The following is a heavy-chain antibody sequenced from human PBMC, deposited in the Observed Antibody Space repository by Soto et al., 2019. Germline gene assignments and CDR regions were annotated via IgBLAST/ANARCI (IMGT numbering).Heavy chain of an antibody. Sequence: QLQLQESGPGLVKPSETLSLTCTVSGGSISSSSYYWGWIRQPPGKGLEWIGSIYYSGSTYYNPSLKSRVTISVDTSKNQFSLKLSSVTAADTAVYYCARRPIYGAGSRNYYYYYMDVWGKGTTVTVSS. CDR1: GGSISSSSYY. V-gene: IGHV4-39*01. J-gene: IGHJ6*03. CDR2: IYYSGST. CDR3: ARRPIYGAGSRNYYYYYMDV. D-gene: IGHD6-13*01.